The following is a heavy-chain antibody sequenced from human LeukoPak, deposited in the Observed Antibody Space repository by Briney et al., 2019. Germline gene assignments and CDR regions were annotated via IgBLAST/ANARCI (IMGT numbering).Heavy chain of an antibody. V-gene: IGHV4-34*01. CDR1: GGSFSGYY. Sequence: PSETLSLTCAVYGGSFSGYYWSWTRQPPGKGLEWIGEINHSGSTNYNPSLKSRVTISVDTSKNQFSLKLSSVTAADTAVYYCARGRGYSYGAELPRFDPWGQGTLVTVSS. J-gene: IGHJ5*02. CDR3: ARGRGYSYGAELPRFDP. CDR2: INHSGST. D-gene: IGHD5-18*01.